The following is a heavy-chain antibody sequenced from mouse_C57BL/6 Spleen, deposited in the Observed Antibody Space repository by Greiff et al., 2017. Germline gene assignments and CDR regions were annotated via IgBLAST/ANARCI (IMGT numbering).Heavy chain of an antibody. J-gene: IGHJ2*01. D-gene: IGHD1-1*01. V-gene: IGHV1-15*01. CDR3: KNYYGSSYYFDY. CDR1: GYTFTDYE. CDR2: IDPEPGGT. Sequence: QVHVKQSGAELVRPGASVTLSCKASGYTFTDYEMHWVKQTHVHGLEWIGAIDPEPGGTAYNQKFKGTASLTADKSASTAYMELRRLTAEDSAVYYCKNYYGSSYYFDYWGQGTTLTVSS.